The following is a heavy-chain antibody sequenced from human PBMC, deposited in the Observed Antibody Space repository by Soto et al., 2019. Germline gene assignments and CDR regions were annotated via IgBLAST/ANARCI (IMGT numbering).Heavy chain of an antibody. CDR2: VHHDGGI. Sequence: QVQLQQWGAGLLKPSETLSLTCAVYGGSFSGYHYTWIRQPPGKGLEWIGEVHHDGGINYNPSLASRATISADASNNQFSRKWSSATAADTAVYYCSRGYGEQWPTSDYWGQGTLVTVSS. J-gene: IGHJ4*02. D-gene: IGHD6-19*01. V-gene: IGHV4-34*02. CDR1: GGSFSGYH. CDR3: SRGYGEQWPTSDY.